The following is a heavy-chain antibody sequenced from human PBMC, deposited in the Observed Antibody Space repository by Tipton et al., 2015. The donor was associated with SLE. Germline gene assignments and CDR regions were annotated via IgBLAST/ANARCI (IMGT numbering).Heavy chain of an antibody. J-gene: IGHJ3*02. CDR2: IYYSGST. CDR3: AREDTARAFGI. Sequence: GLVKPSETLSLTCTVSGGSISSYYWSWIRQPPGKGLEWIGYIYYSGSTNYNPSLKSRVTISVDTSKNQFSLKLSSVTAADTAVYYCAREDTARAFGIWGQGTMGTVSS. D-gene: IGHD5-18*01. CDR1: GGSISSYY. V-gene: IGHV4-59*01.